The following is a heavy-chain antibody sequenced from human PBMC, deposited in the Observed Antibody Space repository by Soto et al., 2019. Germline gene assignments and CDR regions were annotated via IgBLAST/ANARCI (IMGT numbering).Heavy chain of an antibody. CDR1: GYTFTSYG. CDR3: ARDQYRRGLRYFDWSPPNDY. D-gene: IGHD3-9*01. J-gene: IGHJ4*02. Sequence: VASVKVSCKASGYTFTSYGISWVRQAPGQGLEWMGWISAYNGNTNYAQKLQGRVTMTTDTSTSTAYMELRSLRSDDTAVYYCARDQYRRGLRYFDWSPPNDYWGQGTLVTVSS. CDR2: ISAYNGNT. V-gene: IGHV1-18*01.